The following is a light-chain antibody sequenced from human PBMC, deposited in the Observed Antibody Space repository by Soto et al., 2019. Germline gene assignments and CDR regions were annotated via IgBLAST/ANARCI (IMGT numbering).Light chain of an antibody. CDR3: QQRLNWPLT. CDR2: DVS. CDR1: QSISYY. V-gene: IGKV3-11*01. J-gene: IGKJ5*01. Sequence: DIVLTQSPATLSLSPGERASLSCRASQSISYYLAWYQQKPGQAPRLLIYDVSNRATGIPARFSGSGSGTDFTLTISSLEPEDFAVYYCQQRLNWPLTFGQGTRLEIK.